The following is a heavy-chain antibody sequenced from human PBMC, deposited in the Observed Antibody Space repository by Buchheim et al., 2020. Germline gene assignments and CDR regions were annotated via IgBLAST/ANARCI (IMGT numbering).Heavy chain of an antibody. CDR2: IYYSGST. D-gene: IGHD3-22*01. CDR3: ARHGDYYDSSGLDAFDI. CDR1: GGSISSSSYY. V-gene: IGHV4-39*01. J-gene: IGHJ3*02. Sequence: QLQLQESGPGLVKPSETLSLTCTVSGGSISSSSYYWGWIRQPPGKGLEWIGSIYYSGSTYYKQSLKSRVTISVDTYKNEFSLKLSSVTAADTAVYYCARHGDYYDSSGLDAFDIWGQGT.